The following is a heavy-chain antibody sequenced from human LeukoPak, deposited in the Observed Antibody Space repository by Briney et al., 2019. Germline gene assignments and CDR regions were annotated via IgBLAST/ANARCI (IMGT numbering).Heavy chain of an antibody. V-gene: IGHV3-74*01. CDR2: VSSDGATT. CDR3: ARAVGGLLDY. J-gene: IGHJ4*02. D-gene: IGHD2-15*01. CDR1: GFTLSNYW. Sequence: GGSLRLSCAVSGFTLSNYWIHWVRQAPGKGLVWVSLVSSDGATTTYADSVKGRFTISRDSVKSTVYLQMSSLRAEDTAVYYCARAVGGLLDYWGQGTLVTVSS.